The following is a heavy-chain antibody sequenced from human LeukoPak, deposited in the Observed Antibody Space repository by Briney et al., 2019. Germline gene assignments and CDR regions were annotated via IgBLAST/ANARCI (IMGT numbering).Heavy chain of an antibody. CDR3: ARRPLVAAAGTGGFDY. J-gene: IGHJ4*02. Sequence: TPSETLSLTCTVSGGSISSSSYYWGWIRQPPGKGLEWIGSIYYSGSTYYNPSLKSRVTISVDTSKNQFSLKLSSVTAADTAVYYCARRPLVAAAGTGGFDYWGQGTLVTVSS. CDR2: IYYSGST. CDR1: GGSISSSSYY. D-gene: IGHD6-13*01. V-gene: IGHV4-39*01.